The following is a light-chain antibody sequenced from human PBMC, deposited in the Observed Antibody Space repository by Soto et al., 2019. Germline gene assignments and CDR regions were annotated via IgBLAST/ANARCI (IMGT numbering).Light chain of an antibody. CDR1: QSVSRIY. CDR2: AAS. V-gene: IGKV3-20*01. Sequence: EIVLTQSPGTLSLSPGEKATLSCRASQSVSRIYLAWYQQKPGQAPRLLIYAASSRATGIPDRFSGSGSGTDFTLTISRLEPEDFEVYYCQQYGSSHYNFGHGTKADIX. J-gene: IGKJ2*01. CDR3: QQYGSSHYN.